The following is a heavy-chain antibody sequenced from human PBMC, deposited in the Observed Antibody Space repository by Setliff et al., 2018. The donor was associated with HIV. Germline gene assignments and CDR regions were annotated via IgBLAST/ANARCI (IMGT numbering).Heavy chain of an antibody. J-gene: IGHJ6*02. CDR1: GFTFSIYW. V-gene: IGHV3-7*01. CDR2: IKQDGSEK. D-gene: IGHD3-3*01. Sequence: GGSLRLSCAASGFTFSIYWMNWVRQAPGKGLEWVANIKQDGSEKNYVDSVKGRFPISRDNSINTIYLQMNSLRTEDTAVYYCAKSRTIYGEVIIQWAYMDVWGQGTTVTVSS. CDR3: AKSRTIYGEVIIQWAYMDV.